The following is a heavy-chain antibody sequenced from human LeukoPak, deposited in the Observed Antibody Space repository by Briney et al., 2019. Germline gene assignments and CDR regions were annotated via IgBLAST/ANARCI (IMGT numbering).Heavy chain of an antibody. Sequence: SETLSLTCAVYGGSFSGYYWSWIRQPPGKGLEWIGEINHSGSTNYNPSLKSRVTISVDTSKNQFSLKLSSVTAADTAVYYCARAPANGPAPRIFDYWGQGTLVTVSS. CDR3: ARAPANGPAPRIFDY. V-gene: IGHV4-34*01. J-gene: IGHJ4*02. CDR2: INHSGST. CDR1: GGSFSGYY. D-gene: IGHD2-2*01.